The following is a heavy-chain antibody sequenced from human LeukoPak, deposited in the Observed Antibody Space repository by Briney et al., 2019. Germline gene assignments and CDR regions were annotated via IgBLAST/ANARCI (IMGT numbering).Heavy chain of an antibody. CDR3: TRDYGA. J-gene: IGHJ5*02. CDR2: ISGSGGST. V-gene: IGHV3-23*01. Sequence: GGSLRLSCAASGFTFSSSGFTFSIYAMSWVRQAPGKGLEWVSTISGSGGSTNYADSVKGRFTISRDNTKSTLYLQMNRLRAEDTAVYYCTRDYGAWGQGTLVTVSS. D-gene: IGHD4/OR15-4a*01. CDR1: GFTFSSSGFTFSIYA.